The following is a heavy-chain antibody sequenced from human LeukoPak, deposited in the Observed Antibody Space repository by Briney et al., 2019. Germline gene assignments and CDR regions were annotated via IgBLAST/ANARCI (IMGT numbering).Heavy chain of an antibody. CDR1: GFTFSSYG. D-gene: IGHD3-22*01. CDR3: AKVRYDSSGYHLYYYYGMDV. Sequence: PGRSLRLSCAASGFTFSSYGMYWVRQAPGKGLEWVAVISYDGSNKYYADSVKGRFTISRDNSKNTLYLQMNSLRAEDTAVYYCAKVRYDSSGYHLYYYYGMDVWGQGTTVTVSS. J-gene: IGHJ6*02. CDR2: ISYDGSNK. V-gene: IGHV3-30*18.